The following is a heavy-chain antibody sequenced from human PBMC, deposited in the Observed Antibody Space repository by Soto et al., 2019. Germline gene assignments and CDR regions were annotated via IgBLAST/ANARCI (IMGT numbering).Heavy chain of an antibody. Sequence: QVQLQESGPGLVKPSQTLSLTCPVSGGSISSGGYYWSWIRQHPGKGLEWIGYIYYSGSTYYNPSLKSRVTISVDTSKNQFSLKLSSVTAADTAVYYCARDVVRGNWFDPWGQGTLVTVSS. CDR1: GGSISSGGYY. CDR3: ARDVVRGNWFDP. J-gene: IGHJ5*02. D-gene: IGHD3-10*01. CDR2: IYYSGST. V-gene: IGHV4-31*03.